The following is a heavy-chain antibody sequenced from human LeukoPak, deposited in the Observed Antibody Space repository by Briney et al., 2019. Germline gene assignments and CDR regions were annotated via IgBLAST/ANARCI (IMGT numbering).Heavy chain of an antibody. CDR1: GFTFSSYS. CDR3: ARERPAPWAPKDYYVMDV. Sequence: PGGSLRLSCAASGFTFSSYSMNWVRQAPGKGLEWVSSISSSSSYIYYADSVKGRFTISRDNAKNSLYLQMNSLRAEDTAVYYCARERPAPWAPKDYYVMDVWGQGTTVTVSS. J-gene: IGHJ6*02. V-gene: IGHV3-21*01. D-gene: IGHD1-26*01. CDR2: ISSSSSYI.